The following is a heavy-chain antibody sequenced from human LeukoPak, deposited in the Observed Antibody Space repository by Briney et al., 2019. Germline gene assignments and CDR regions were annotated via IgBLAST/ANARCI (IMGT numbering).Heavy chain of an antibody. Sequence: GDSLQISCKGSGSSFTSYWIGWVRPMPGKGLEWMGIIYPGDSDTRYSPSFQGQVTISADKSISTAYLQRSSLKASDTAMYYCARPASSQYYYYGMDVWGQGTTVTVSS. CDR2: IYPGDSDT. V-gene: IGHV5-51*01. CDR3: ARPASSQYYYYGMDV. CDR1: GSSFTSYW. J-gene: IGHJ6*02. D-gene: IGHD6-6*01.